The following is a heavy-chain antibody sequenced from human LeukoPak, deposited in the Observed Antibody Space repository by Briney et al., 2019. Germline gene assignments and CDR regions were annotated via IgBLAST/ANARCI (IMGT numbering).Heavy chain of an antibody. CDR1: GFTFSSYW. D-gene: IGHD3-10*01. J-gene: IGHJ4*02. V-gene: IGHV3-7*01. Sequence: GGSLRLSCAASGFTFSSYWMSWVRQAPGKGLEWVANIQQDGTEKYYVDSVKGRFTISRDNAKNSLYLQMNSLRVEDTAVYYCAKVAKYYYGSETYYFFEHWGQGTPVTASS. CDR2: IQQDGTEK. CDR3: AKVAKYYYGSETYYFFEH.